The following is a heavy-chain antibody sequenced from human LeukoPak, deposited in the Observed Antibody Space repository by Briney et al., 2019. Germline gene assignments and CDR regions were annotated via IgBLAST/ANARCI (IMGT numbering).Heavy chain of an antibody. CDR3: ARDPLDVYYYYYMDV. CDR2: INSNGSST. V-gene: IGHV3-74*01. D-gene: IGHD3/OR15-3a*01. Sequence: GGSLRLSCAASGFTFSSYWMHWVRQAPGKGLVWVSRINSNGSSTSYADSVKGRFTISRDNAKNTLYLQMNSLRAEDTAVYYCARDPLDVYYYYYMDVWGKGTTVTVSS. CDR1: GFTFSSYW. J-gene: IGHJ6*03.